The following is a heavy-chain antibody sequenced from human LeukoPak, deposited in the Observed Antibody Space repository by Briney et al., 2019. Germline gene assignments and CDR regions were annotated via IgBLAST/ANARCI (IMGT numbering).Heavy chain of an antibody. Sequence: GGSLRLSCAASGFTFSSYGMHWVRQAPGKGLEWVAVIWYDGSNKYYADSVKGRFTISRDNSKNTLYLQMNSLRAEDTAVYYCARSADYDCSSTSCYESFDWFDPWGQGTLVTVSS. CDR3: ARSADYDCSSTSCYESFDWFDP. V-gene: IGHV3-33*01. D-gene: IGHD2-2*01. CDR1: GFTFSSYG. CDR2: IWYDGSNK. J-gene: IGHJ5*02.